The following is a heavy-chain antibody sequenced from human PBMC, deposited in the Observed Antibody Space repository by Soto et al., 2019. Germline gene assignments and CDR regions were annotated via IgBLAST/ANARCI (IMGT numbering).Heavy chain of an antibody. CDR3: ARLSRYCTGGSCYPEDFDY. J-gene: IGHJ4*02. CDR2: IFYSGSA. CDR1: GGSISSSSYY. V-gene: IGHV4-39*01. Sequence: SEILSLTCTVSGGSISSSSYYWGWIRQPPGKGLEWIGSIFYSGSAYYTPSLKSRVTISVDTSKNQFSLKLSSVTAADTAVYYCARLSRYCTGGSCYPEDFDYWGQGTLVTVS. D-gene: IGHD2-15*01.